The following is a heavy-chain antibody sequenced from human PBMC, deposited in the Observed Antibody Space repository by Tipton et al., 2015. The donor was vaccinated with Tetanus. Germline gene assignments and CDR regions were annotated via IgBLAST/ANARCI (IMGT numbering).Heavy chain of an antibody. D-gene: IGHD4-17*01. CDR2: IYPGDSNI. J-gene: IGHJ4*02. CDR1: GYNFTIYW. CDR3: ARRRTTTALSYYFDS. V-gene: IGHV5-51*01. Sequence: VQLVQSGAEVKKPGESLKISCKGSGYNFTIYWIGWVRQMPGKGLEWMGIIYPGDSNIRYSPSFQGQVTISADRPISTAYLQWSSLKASDTAMYYCARRRTTTALSYYFDSWGQGTLVTVSS.